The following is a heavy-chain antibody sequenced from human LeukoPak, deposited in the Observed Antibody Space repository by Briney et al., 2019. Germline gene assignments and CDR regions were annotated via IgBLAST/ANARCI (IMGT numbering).Heavy chain of an antibody. CDR2: ISYDGSNK. Sequence: PGGSLRLSCAASGFTFSSYAMHWVRQAPGKGLERVAVISYDGSNKYYADSVKGRFTISRDNSKNTLYLQMNSLRAEDTAVYYCARGEDYYDSSGYRYYFDYWGQGTLVTVSS. CDR1: GFTFSSYA. J-gene: IGHJ4*02. V-gene: IGHV3-30*04. CDR3: ARGEDYYDSSGYRYYFDY. D-gene: IGHD3-22*01.